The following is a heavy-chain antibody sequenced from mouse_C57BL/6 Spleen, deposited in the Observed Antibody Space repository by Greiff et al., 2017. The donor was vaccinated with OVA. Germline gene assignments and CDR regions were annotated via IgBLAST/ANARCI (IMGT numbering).Heavy chain of an antibody. Sequence: VKLQQPGAELVKPGASVKMSCKASGYTFTSYWITWVKQRPGQGLEWIGDIYPGSGSTNYNEKFKSKATLTVDTSSSTAYMQLSSLTSEDSAVYYCARQLRLRLYFDYWGQGTTLTVSS. V-gene: IGHV1-55*01. CDR1: GYTFTSYW. CDR2: IYPGSGST. CDR3: ARQLRLRLYFDY. D-gene: IGHD3-2*02. J-gene: IGHJ2*01.